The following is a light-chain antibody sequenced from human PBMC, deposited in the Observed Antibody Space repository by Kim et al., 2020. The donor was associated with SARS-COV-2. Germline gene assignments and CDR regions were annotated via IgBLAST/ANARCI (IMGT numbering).Light chain of an antibody. CDR3: QQYNNWPPFT. J-gene: IGKJ5*01. V-gene: IGKV3-15*01. CDR1: QNIKSN. CDR2: RAS. Sequence: EIVMTQSPATLSVSPGERATLSCRASQNIKSNLAWYQQKAGQAPRLLMYRASTRATGIPARFSGSGSGTEFTLTISSLQSEDFELYYCQQYNNWPPFTFGQGTRLEIK.